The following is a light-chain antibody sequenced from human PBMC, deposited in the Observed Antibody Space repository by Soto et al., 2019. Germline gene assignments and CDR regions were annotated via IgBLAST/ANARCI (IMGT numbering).Light chain of an antibody. CDR1: SGDVGSYIY. CDR2: DVN. J-gene: IGLJ3*02. V-gene: IGLV2-11*01. Sequence: QSALTQPRSVSGSPGQSVTISCTGTSGDVGSYIYVSWYQHHPGKAPKLMIYDVNKWPSGVPDRFSGSKSGNTASLTISGLQAEDEADYYCCSYAGSYTWVFGGGTKLTVL. CDR3: CSYAGSYTWV.